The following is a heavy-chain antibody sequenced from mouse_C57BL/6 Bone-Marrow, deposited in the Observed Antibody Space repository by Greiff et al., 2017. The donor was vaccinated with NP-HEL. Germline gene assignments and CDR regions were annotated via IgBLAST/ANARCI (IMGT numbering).Heavy chain of an antibody. CDR3: ASKLGNFDY. Sequence: QVQLQQSGPELVKPGASVKISCKASGYAFSSSWMNWVKQRPGKGLEWIGRIYPGDGDTNYNGKFKGKATLTADKSSSTAYMQLSSLTSEDSAVYFCASKLGNFDYWGQGTTLTVSS. CDR2: IYPGDGDT. J-gene: IGHJ2*01. V-gene: IGHV1-82*01. D-gene: IGHD4-1*01. CDR1: GYAFSSSW.